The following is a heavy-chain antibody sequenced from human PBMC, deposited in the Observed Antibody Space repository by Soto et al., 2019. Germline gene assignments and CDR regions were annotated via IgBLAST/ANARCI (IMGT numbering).Heavy chain of an antibody. CDR2: IYHSGST. CDR3: ARVVFDAFDI. V-gene: IGHV4-30-2*01. J-gene: IGHJ3*02. Sequence: QLQLQESGSGLVKPSQTLSLTCAVSGGSISSGGYSWSWIRQPPGKGLEWIGYIYHSGSTYYNPSLKSRVTISVARSKNQFALKLSSVTAADTAVSYCARVVFDAFDIWGQGTMVTVSS. CDR1: GGSISSGGYS. D-gene: IGHD1-26*01.